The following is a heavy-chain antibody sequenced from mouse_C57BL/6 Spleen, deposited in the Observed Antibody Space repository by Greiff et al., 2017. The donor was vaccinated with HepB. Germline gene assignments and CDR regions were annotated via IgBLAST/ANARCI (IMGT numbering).Heavy chain of an antibody. CDR1: GFTFSSYG. CDR2: ISSGGSYT. Sequence: EVKLQESGGDLVKPGGSLKLSCAASGFTFSSYGMSWVRQTPDKRLEWVATISSGGSYTYYPDSVKGRFTISRDNAKNTLYLQMSSLKSEDTAMYYCARHGYDEVFNYWGQGTTLTVSS. V-gene: IGHV5-6*01. J-gene: IGHJ2*01. D-gene: IGHD2-2*01. CDR3: ARHGYDEVFNY.